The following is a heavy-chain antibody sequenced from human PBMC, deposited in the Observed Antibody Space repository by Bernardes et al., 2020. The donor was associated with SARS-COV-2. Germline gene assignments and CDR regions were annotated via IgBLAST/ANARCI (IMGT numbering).Heavy chain of an antibody. D-gene: IGHD3-22*01. CDR1: GFTFSSYW. V-gene: IGHV3-74*01. CDR3: ARDQDSRLDAFDI. J-gene: IGHJ3*02. CDR2: INSDGSSP. Sequence: WGSLRLSCAASGFTFSSYWMHWVRQAPGTGLVWVSRINSDGSSPSYADSVKGRFTISRDNAKNTLYLQMNSLRAEDTAVYYCARDQDSRLDAFDIWGQGTMVTVSS.